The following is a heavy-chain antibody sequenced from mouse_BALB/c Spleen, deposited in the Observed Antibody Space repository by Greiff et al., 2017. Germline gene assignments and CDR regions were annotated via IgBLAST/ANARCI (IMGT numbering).Heavy chain of an antibody. V-gene: IGHV1-67*01. CDR1: GYTFTDYA. D-gene: IGHD1-1*01. CDR2: ISTYYGNT. J-gene: IGHJ4*01. CDR3: ARGHTVVEGDYYAMDY. Sequence: LQLQQSGPELVRPGVSVKISCKGSGYTFTDYAMHWVKQSHAKSLEWIGVISTYYGNTNYNQKFKGKATMTVDKSSSTAYMELARLTSEDSAIYYCARGHTVVEGDYYAMDYWGQGTSVTVSS.